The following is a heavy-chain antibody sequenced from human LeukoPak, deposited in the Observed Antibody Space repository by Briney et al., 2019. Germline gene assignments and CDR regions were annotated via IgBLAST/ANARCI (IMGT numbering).Heavy chain of an antibody. CDR1: GFTFSTYW. J-gene: IGHJ3*02. CDR3: ASDPFTISAYDAFNI. D-gene: IGHD3-3*02. V-gene: IGHV3-7*01. CDR2: INQDGSDK. Sequence: PGGSLRLSCVASGFTFSTYWMSWVRQAPGKGLEWVANINQDGSDKYYVDSVKGRLTISRDNAKNSLYLQMNSLRVEDTAVYYCASDPFTISAYDAFNIWGQGTVVTLSS.